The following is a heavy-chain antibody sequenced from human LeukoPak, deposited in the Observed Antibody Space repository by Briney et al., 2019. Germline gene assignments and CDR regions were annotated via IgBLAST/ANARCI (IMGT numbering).Heavy chain of an antibody. D-gene: IGHD2-2*01. Sequence: GGSLRLSCAASGFTFSSYSMNWVRQAPGKGLEWVSSISSSSSYIYYADSVKGRFTISRDNAKNSLYLQMNSLRVEDTAVYYCARGGIVVVPADYWDYWGQGTLVTVSS. V-gene: IGHV3-21*01. CDR1: GFTFSSYS. J-gene: IGHJ4*02. CDR2: ISSSSSYI. CDR3: ARGGIVVVPADYWDY.